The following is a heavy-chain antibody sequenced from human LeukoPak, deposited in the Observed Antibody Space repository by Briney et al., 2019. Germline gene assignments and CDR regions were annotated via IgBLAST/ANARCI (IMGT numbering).Heavy chain of an antibody. V-gene: IGHV1-46*03. D-gene: IGHD2-2*01. CDR1: GYTFTSYY. J-gene: IGHJ5*02. CDR3: ARDPGYCSSTSCYDNWFDP. Sequence: ASVKVSCKASGYTFTSYYMHWVRQAPGQGLEWMGIINPSGGSTSYAQKFQGRVTMTRDTSTSTVYTELSSLRSEDTAVYYCARDPGYCSSTSCYDNWFDPWGQGTLVTVSS. CDR2: INPSGGST.